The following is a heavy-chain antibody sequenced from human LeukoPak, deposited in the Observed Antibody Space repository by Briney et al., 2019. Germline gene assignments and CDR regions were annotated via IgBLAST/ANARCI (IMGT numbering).Heavy chain of an antibody. J-gene: IGHJ4*02. D-gene: IGHD3-10*01. CDR1: GFTFNDFSDYY. Sequence: GGSLRLSCAASGFTFNDFSDYYLSWIRQAPGKGLEWVSYISISVSTISHADSVKGRFAISRDNAKKSLSLQMDSLRAEDTAVYYCAAGCGSGSYSVWGQGTLVTVSS. CDR2: ISISVSTI. CDR3: AAGCGSGSYSV. V-gene: IGHV3-11*01.